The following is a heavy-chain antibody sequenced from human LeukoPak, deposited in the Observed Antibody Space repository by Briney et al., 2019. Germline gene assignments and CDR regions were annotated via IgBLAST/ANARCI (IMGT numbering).Heavy chain of an antibody. CDR2: IYTTGST. CDR3: ARERANGIHY. V-gene: IGHV4-4*07. Sequence: SETLSLTCTVSGGSFSTYYWSWIRQPAGKGLEWIGRIYTTGSTNYNPSLHNRVHMPVDPSRNRFSLQLPSVTAADTAVYYCARERANGIHYWGQGTPVTVSS. D-gene: IGHD2-8*01. CDR1: GGSFSTYY. J-gene: IGHJ4*02.